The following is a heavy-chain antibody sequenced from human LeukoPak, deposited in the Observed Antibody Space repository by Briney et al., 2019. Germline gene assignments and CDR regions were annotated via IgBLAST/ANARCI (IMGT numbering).Heavy chain of an antibody. J-gene: IGHJ4*02. Sequence: PGGSLRLSCAASGFTFSSYSMNWVRQAPGKGLEWVSSISSSSSYIYYADSVKGRFTISRDNSKNTLYLQMNSLRAEDTAVYYCAKLFDSSSFQVVDYWGQGTLVTVSS. CDR3: AKLFDSSSFQVVDY. D-gene: IGHD6-6*01. V-gene: IGHV3-21*01. CDR1: GFTFSSYS. CDR2: ISSSSSYI.